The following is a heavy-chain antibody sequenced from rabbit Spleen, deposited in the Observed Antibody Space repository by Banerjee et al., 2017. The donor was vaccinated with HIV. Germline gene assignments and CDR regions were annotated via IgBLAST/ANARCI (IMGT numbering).Heavy chain of an antibody. CDR3: ARGYADSSGLPTYYFNL. D-gene: IGHD8-1*01. CDR2: IDPVFGVT. J-gene: IGHJ4*01. Sequence: QEQLVESGGGLVQPEGSLTLTCTASGFSFNDDYVMCWVRQAPGKGLEWIGYIDPVFGVTYYASWVNGRFTISSHNAQNTLYLQLNSLTAADTATYFCARGYADSSGLPTYYFNLWGPGTLVTVS. V-gene: IGHV1S47*01. CDR1: GFSFNDDYV.